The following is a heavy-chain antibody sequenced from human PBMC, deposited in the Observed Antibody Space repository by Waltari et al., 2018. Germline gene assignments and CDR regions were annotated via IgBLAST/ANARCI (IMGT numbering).Heavy chain of an antibody. CDR2: VKPNSGAT. J-gene: IGHJ5*02. D-gene: IGHD3-3*01. Sequence: QVPLVQSGAEVLKPGASVKVSCQASGYTFIIYEINWVRKAAGQWLDGLGWVKPNSGATAYAQKFQGRITMTWDTSISPAYMELSNLRSDDTAVLYCARGRDVFANFDYNWFDPWGQGTLVTVSS. CDR3: ARGRDVFANFDYNWFDP. CDR1: GYTFIIYE. V-gene: IGHV1-8*02.